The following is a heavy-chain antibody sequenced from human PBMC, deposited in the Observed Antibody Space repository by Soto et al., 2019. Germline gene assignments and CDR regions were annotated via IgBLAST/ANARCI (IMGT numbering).Heavy chain of an antibody. V-gene: IGHV4-30-4*01. D-gene: IGHD3-22*01. Sequence: SETLSLTCTVTGRSISSGDYYWSWIRQPPGKGLERIGYTYYSGSTYYNPSLKSRVTISVDTSKNQFSLKLSSVTAADTAVYYCARVGDYYDSSGYSDYWGQGTLVTVSS. J-gene: IGHJ4*02. CDR3: ARVGDYYDSSGYSDY. CDR2: TYYSGST. CDR1: GRSISSGDYY.